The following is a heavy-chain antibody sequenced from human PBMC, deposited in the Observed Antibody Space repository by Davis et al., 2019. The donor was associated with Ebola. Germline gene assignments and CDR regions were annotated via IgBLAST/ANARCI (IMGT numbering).Heavy chain of an antibody. V-gene: IGHV1-69*04. CDR3: ARGGRYSYGPGYYYYYGMDV. CDR2: IIPILGIA. CDR1: GGTFSSYA. Sequence: AASVKVSCKASGGTFSSYAISWVRQAPGQGLEWMGRIIPILGIANYAQKFQGRVTITADKSTSTAYMELSSLRSEDTAVYYCARGGRYSYGPGYYYYYGMDVWGQGTTVTVSS. D-gene: IGHD5-18*01. J-gene: IGHJ6*02.